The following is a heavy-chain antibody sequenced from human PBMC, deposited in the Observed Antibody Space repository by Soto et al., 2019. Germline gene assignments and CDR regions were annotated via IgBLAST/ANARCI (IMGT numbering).Heavy chain of an antibody. V-gene: IGHV3-48*03. Sequence: PGGSLRLSCAASGFTFSSYEMNWVRQAPGKGLEWVSYISSSGSTIYYADSVKGRFTISRDNAKNSLYLQMNSLRAEDTAVYYCARGRAYCGGDCPTDCFDYWGQGTLVTVSS. D-gene: IGHD2-21*02. CDR3: ARGRAYCGGDCPTDCFDY. CDR2: ISSSGSTI. J-gene: IGHJ4*02. CDR1: GFTFSSYE.